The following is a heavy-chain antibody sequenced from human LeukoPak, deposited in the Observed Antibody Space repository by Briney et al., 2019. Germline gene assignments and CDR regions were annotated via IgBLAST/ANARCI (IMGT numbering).Heavy chain of an antibody. CDR1: GNTFTSYY. D-gene: IGHD6-13*01. CDR3: ARDHMAAAGTDLVYYYYYMDV. J-gene: IGHJ6*03. CDR2: INPSGGST. V-gene: IGHV1-46*01. Sequence: GASVKVSCKASGNTFTSYYMHWVRQAPGQGLEWMGIINPSGGSTGYAQKFQGRVTMTRDTSISTAYMELSRLRSDDTAVYYCARDHMAAAGTDLVYYYYYMDVWGKGTTVTISS.